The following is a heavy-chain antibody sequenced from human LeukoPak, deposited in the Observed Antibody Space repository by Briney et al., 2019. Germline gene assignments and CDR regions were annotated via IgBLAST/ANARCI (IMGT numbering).Heavy chain of an antibody. CDR2: IYYRGST. V-gene: IGHV4-59*11. Sequence: SETLSLTCTVSGGSISSHYWSGIRQPPGKGLEWLGYIYYRGSTNYNPSLKSRVTISVDTSKNQFSLKLSSVTAADTAVYYCASHNYDFWSGYADSYYYMDVWGRGTTVTVSS. CDR1: GGSISSHY. D-gene: IGHD3-3*01. J-gene: IGHJ6*03. CDR3: ASHNYDFWSGYADSYYYMDV.